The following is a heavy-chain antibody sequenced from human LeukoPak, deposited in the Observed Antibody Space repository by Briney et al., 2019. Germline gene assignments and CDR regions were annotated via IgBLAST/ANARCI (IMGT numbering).Heavy chain of an antibody. J-gene: IGHJ3*02. Sequence: SETLSLTCTVSGGSISSGSYYWSWIRQPAGKGLGWIGRIYTSGSTNYNPSLKSRVTISVDTSKNQFSLKLSSVTAADTAVYYCARGGGGKYDFWSGPPDAFDIWGQGTMVTVSS. CDR2: IYTSGST. D-gene: IGHD3-3*01. CDR3: ARGGGGKYDFWSGPPDAFDI. V-gene: IGHV4-61*02. CDR1: GGSISSGSYY.